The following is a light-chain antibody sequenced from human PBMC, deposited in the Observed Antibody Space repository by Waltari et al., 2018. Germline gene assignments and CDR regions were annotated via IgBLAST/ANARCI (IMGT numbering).Light chain of an antibody. CDR1: QNINDW. V-gene: IGKV1-5*03. CDR2: KAS. CDR3: QQYNTYTYT. J-gene: IGKJ2*01. Sequence: DIQMTQSPSTLSASVGDRVTITCRASQNINDWLAWYQQKPGKAPKVLIYKASNLESGVPSRFRGSGSGTDFTLTISSLQPDDFATYYCQQYNTYTYTFGQGTKLEIK.